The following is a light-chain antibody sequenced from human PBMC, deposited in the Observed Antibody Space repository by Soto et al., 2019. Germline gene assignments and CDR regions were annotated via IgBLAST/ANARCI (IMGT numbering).Light chain of an antibody. CDR3: QQYYSTPPT. CDR1: QSVLYTSNNKNY. CDR2: WAS. Sequence: DTVMTQSPDSLAVSLGERATINCKSSQSVLYTSNNKNYLAWYQQKPGQPPKLPIYWASTRESGVPDRFSGSGSGTDFTLTISSLQAEDVAVYYCQQYYSTPPTCGGGTKVEIK. V-gene: IGKV4-1*01. J-gene: IGKJ4*02.